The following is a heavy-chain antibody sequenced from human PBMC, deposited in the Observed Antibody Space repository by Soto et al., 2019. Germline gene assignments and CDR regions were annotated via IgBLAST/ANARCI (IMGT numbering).Heavy chain of an antibody. Sequence: ASVKVSCKASGYTFTSYGISWVRQAPGQGLEWMGWISAYNGNTNYAQKLQGRVTMTTDTSTSTAYMELRSLRSDDTAVYYCARDVLLWFGESSGGVRREEDWFDPWGQGTLVTVSS. V-gene: IGHV1-18*01. J-gene: IGHJ5*02. CDR2: ISAYNGNT. D-gene: IGHD3-10*01. CDR1: GYTFTSYG. CDR3: ARDVLLWFGESSGGVRREEDWFDP.